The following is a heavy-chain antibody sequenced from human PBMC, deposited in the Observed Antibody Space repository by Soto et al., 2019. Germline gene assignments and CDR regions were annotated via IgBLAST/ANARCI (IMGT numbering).Heavy chain of an antibody. D-gene: IGHD4-17*01. CDR1: GYTLTSYA. J-gene: IGHJ4*02. V-gene: IGHV1-3*01. CDR3: ARSDGPLGDY. Sequence: ASVKVSCKASGYTLTSYAMHWVRQAPGQRLEWMGWINAGNGNTKYSQKFQGRYTLTRDTSSILAYMELSSLRSEETAVYFCARSDGPLGDYWGQGTLVTVSS. CDR2: INAGNGNT.